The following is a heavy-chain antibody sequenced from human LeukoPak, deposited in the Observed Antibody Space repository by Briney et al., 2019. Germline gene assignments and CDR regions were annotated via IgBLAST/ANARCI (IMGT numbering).Heavy chain of an antibody. D-gene: IGHD3-3*01. CDR1: GFTFSSYA. V-gene: IGHV3-23*01. CDR3: AKVWANYDFWSGYYTHNWFDP. J-gene: IGHJ5*02. CDR2: ISGSGGST. Sequence: GGSLRLSCAASGFTFSSYAMSWVRQAPGKGLEWVSAISGSGGSTYYADSVKGRFTISRDNSKNTPYLQMNSLRAEDTAVYYCAKVWANYDFWSGYYTHNWFDPWGQGTLVTVSS.